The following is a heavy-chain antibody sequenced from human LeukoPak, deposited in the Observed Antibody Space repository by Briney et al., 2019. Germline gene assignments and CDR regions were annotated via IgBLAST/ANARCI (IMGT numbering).Heavy chain of an antibody. CDR1: GFTFSSYS. V-gene: IGHV3-48*01. CDR3: ARSRGSSGSYPFDY. D-gene: IGHD1-26*01. Sequence: PGGSLRLSCAASGFTFSSYSMNWVRQAPGKGLEWVSYISSSSSTIYYAGSVKGRFTISRDNAKNSLFLQMSSLRAEDTAVYYCARSRGSSGSYPFDYWGQGTLVTVSS. J-gene: IGHJ4*02. CDR2: ISSSSSTI.